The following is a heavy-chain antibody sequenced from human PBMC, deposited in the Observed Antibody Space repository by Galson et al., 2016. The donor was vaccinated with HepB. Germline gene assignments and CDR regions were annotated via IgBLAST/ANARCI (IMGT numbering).Heavy chain of an antibody. CDR3: TLLRGPHLVRGVTRDSWFDP. V-gene: IGHV3-30-3*01. J-gene: IGHJ5*02. Sequence: SLRLSCAASGFSFSDTFMHWVRQAPGRGLEWVAVISNDGNNKYYADAVKGRFSISRDNSKNTVYLQMNSLRPEDTAMYFCTLLRGPHLVRGVTRDSWFDPWGQGTLVTVSS. CDR2: ISNDGNNK. D-gene: IGHD3-10*01. CDR1: GFSFSDTF.